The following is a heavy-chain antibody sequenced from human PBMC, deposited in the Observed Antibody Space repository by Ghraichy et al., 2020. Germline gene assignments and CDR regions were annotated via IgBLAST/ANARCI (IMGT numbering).Heavy chain of an antibody. V-gene: IGHV4-4*02. CDR2: VFSSGST. J-gene: IGHJ6*03. CDR3: VRAPFYYYLDV. Sequence: SETLSLTCAVSGGSISSSNWWTWVRQTPGKGLEWIGEVFSSGSTNYNPSLKSRVSISVDKSNNQFSLKLKSMTAADTAVYYCVRAPFYYYLDVWGKGTTVTVSS. CDR1: GGSISSSNW.